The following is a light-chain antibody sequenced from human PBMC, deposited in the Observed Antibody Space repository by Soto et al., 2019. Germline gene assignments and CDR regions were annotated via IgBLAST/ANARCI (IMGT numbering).Light chain of an antibody. Sequence: IVLTQSAGSLSLCPGESATLSCRASQSVSSTFFAWYQQRPGQAPRLLMYGASSRATGIPERFSGSGSGTDFTLTISRLEPEDFAVYYCQQFDSSVTFGQGTKVEIK. CDR3: QQFDSSVT. J-gene: IGKJ1*01. CDR2: GAS. V-gene: IGKV3-20*01. CDR1: QSVSSTF.